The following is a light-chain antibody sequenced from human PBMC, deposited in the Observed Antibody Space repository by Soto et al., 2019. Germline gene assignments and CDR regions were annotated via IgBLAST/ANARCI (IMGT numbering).Light chain of an antibody. V-gene: IGLV2-18*02. J-gene: IGLJ1*01. Sequence: QSVLTQPPSVSGSPGQSVAISCTGTSSDIGAYNRVSWYQQPPGTAHKLMIYDVNNRPSGVPDRFSGSKSGNTSSLTISGLQADDEADYYCSSFTSSNTYGFGTGTKVTVL. CDR3: SSFTSSNTYG. CDR1: SSDIGAYNR. CDR2: DVN.